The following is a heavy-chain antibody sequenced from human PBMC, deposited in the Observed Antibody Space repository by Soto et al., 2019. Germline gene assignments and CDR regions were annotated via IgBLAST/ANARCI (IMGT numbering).Heavy chain of an antibody. V-gene: IGHV1-3*01. CDR3: ARADVLRYFDQDAFDI. D-gene: IGHD3-9*01. CDR2: INAGNGNT. J-gene: IGHJ3*02. Sequence: ASVKVSCKASGYTFTSYAMHCVRQAPGQRLEWMGWINAGNGNTKYSQKFQGRVTITRDTSASTAYMELSSLRSEDTAVYYCARADVLRYFDQDAFDIWGQGTMVTVSS. CDR1: GYTFTSYA.